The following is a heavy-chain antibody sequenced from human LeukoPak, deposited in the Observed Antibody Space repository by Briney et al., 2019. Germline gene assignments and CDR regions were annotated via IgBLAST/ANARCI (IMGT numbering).Heavy chain of an antibody. CDR1: GFTFSKAW. Sequence: PGGSLRLSCAASGFTFSKAWMSWVRQAPGKGLEWIGRIKSNSDGGTADHAAPVKDRFTISRDDSKNTLYLQMTSLKTEDTAVYYCTTGVPAAIQRIVEDFDYWGQGTLVTVSS. V-gene: IGHV3-15*01. J-gene: IGHJ4*02. CDR3: TTGVPAAIQRIVEDFDY. D-gene: IGHD2-2*01. CDR2: IKSNSDGGTA.